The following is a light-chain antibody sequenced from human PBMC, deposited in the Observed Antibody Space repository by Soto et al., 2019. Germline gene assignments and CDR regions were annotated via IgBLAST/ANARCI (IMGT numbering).Light chain of an antibody. CDR3: QQYYSYPLT. CDR1: QGISSY. V-gene: IGKV1-8*01. CDR2: AAS. J-gene: IGKJ4*01. Sequence: AIRMTQSPSSLSASTGDIVTITCLASQGISSYLAWYQQKPGKAPKLLIYAASTLQSGVPSRFSGSGSGTDFTLTISCLQSEDFATYYCQQYYSYPLTFGGGTKVDIK.